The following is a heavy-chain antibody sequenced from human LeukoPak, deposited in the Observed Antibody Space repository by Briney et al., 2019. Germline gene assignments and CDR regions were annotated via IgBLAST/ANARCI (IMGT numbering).Heavy chain of an antibody. V-gene: IGHV4-39*01. CDR3: ARGGLLWFGELSGKFDY. D-gene: IGHD3-10*01. CDR1: GGSTSSSSYY. J-gene: IGHJ4*02. CDR2: IYYSGST. Sequence: SETLSLTCTVSGGSTSSSSYYWGWIRQPPGKGLEWIGSIYYSGSTYYNPSLKSRVTISVDTSKNQFSLKLSSVTAADTAVYYCARGGLLWFGELSGKFDYWGQGTLVTVSS.